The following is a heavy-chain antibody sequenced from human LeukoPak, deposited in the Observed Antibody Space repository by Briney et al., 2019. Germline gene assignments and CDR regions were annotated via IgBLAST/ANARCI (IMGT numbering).Heavy chain of an antibody. V-gene: IGHV3-21*04. CDR1: GFTFSSFG. CDR2: ISTTSDYK. J-gene: IGHJ4*02. CDR3: ARVRLGSGWSLFDF. D-gene: IGHD6-19*01. Sequence: NPGGSLRLSCAASGFTFSSFGMNWVRQAPGKGLEWVSSISTTSDYKYYADSVKGRFTISRDNAKNSLYLQMNSLRAEDTAVYYCARVRLGSGWSLFDFWGQGTLVTVSS.